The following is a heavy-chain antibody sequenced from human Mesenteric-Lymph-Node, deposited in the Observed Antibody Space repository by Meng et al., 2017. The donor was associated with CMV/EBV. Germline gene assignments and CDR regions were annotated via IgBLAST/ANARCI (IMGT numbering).Heavy chain of an antibody. CDR2: IRSKANSYAT. V-gene: IGHV3-73*01. D-gene: IGHD6-13*01. J-gene: IGHJ6*02. CDR1: GFTFSGSA. Sequence: GESLKISCAASGFTFSGSAMHWVRQASGKGLEWVGRIRSKANSYATAYAASVKGRFTISSDDSKNTEYLQMNSLKTEDTAVYYCTRQSSSWYVPSSWDYYYYGMDVWGQGTTVTVSS. CDR3: TRQSSSWYVPSSWDYYYYGMDV.